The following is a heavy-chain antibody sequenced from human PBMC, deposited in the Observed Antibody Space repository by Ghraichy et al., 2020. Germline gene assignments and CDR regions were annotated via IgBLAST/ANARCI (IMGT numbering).Heavy chain of an antibody. V-gene: IGHV3-21*01. D-gene: IGHD2-2*02. CDR2: ISSTSRDI. CDR1: GFTFSSYA. J-gene: IGHJ4*02. Sequence: GGSLRLSCVASGFTFSSYALNWVRQPPGKGLEFISSISSTSRDIYFADSVKGRFTISRDNAKNSLYLQMDSLRAEDTGVYYCARGFSDHCKSTSCYTDWGQGTLVTVSS. CDR3: ARGFSDHCKSTSCYTD.